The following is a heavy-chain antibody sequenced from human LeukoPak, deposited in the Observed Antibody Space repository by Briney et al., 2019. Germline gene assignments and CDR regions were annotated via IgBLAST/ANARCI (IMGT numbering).Heavy chain of an antibody. D-gene: IGHD1-14*01. CDR2: ISSGGGGST. V-gene: IGHV3-23*01. Sequence: GGSLRLSCVTSEFTFSNYAMNWVRRAPGKGLEWVSLISSGGGGSTYYADSVKGRFTFSRDNSKNTLYLQMNSLRADDTAVYYCARSNHLDYWGQGTLVTVSS. J-gene: IGHJ4*02. CDR3: ARSNHLDY. CDR1: EFTFSNYA.